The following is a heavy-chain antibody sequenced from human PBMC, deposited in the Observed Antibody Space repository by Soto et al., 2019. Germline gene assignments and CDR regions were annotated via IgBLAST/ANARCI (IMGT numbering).Heavy chain of an antibody. CDR3: VKDIRSTMVRGALGY. D-gene: IGHD3-10*01. CDR1: GFTFSTYA. CDR2: ISSNEGST. V-gene: IGHV3-64D*08. J-gene: IGHJ4*02. Sequence: GGPLRLSCSASGFTFSTYAMHWVRQAPWKGLEYVSAISSNEGSTYYTDSVKGRFTISRDNSKNTLYLQMSSLRAEDTAVYYCVKDIRSTMVRGALGYWGQRTLVTVPS.